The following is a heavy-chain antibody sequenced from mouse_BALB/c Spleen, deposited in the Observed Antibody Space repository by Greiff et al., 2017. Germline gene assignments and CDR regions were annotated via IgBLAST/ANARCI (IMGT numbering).Heavy chain of an antibody. D-gene: IGHD1-1*01. Sequence: LVKPGASVKISCKASGYSFTGYYMHWVKQSHGKSLEWIGYISCYNGATSYNQKFKGKATFTVDTSSSTAYMQFNSLTSEDSEVYYCARGITTVVLDYWGQGTTLTVSS. CDR1: GYSFTGYY. CDR3: ARGITTVVLDY. V-gene: IGHV1S34*01. J-gene: IGHJ2*01. CDR2: ISCYNGAT.